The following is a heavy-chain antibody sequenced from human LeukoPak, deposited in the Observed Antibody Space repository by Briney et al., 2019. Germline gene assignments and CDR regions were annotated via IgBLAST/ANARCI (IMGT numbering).Heavy chain of an antibody. CDR1: GFTFSTYG. CDR2: ISYDGNIK. Sequence: SGGSLRLSCAATGFTFSTYGMHWVRQAPGKGLEWVAVISYDGNIKYYVDSVKGRFTISRDNSKNTLYLQMNGLRAEDTALYYCAKDRYGTVTSSDYWGQGTLVTVSS. D-gene: IGHD4-17*01. CDR3: AKDRYGTVTSSDY. V-gene: IGHV3-30*18. J-gene: IGHJ4*02.